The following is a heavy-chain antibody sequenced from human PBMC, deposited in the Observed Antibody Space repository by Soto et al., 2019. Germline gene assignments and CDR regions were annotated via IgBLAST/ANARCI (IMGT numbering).Heavy chain of an antibody. CDR1: GYTFTSYD. D-gene: IGHD3-3*01. J-gene: IGHJ4*02. Sequence: ASVKVSCKASGYTFTSYDINWVRQATGQGLEWMGWMNPNSGNSGYAQKFQGRVTMTRNTSISTAYMELSSLRSEDTAVYYCARGITIFGVVPGWGQGTLVPSPQ. V-gene: IGHV1-8*01. CDR3: ARGITIFGVVPG. CDR2: MNPNSGNS.